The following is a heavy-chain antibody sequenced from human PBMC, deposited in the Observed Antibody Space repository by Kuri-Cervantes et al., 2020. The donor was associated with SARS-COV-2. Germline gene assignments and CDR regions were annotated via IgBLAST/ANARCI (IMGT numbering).Heavy chain of an antibody. CDR3: SSGGSQREWYY. CDR1: GFTFSSYA. D-gene: IGHD3-16*01. CDR2: ISNSGGST. J-gene: IGHJ4*02. Sequence: GESLKISCAASGFTFSSYAMRWVRQAPGKGLEWVSTISNSGGSTYYADSVKGRFTISRDNSKNTLYLQMNSLRSEDTAFYYCSSGGSQREWYYWGQGTLVTVSS. V-gene: IGHV3-23*01.